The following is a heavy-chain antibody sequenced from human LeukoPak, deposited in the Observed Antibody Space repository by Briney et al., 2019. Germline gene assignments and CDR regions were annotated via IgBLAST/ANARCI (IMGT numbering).Heavy chain of an antibody. J-gene: IGHJ3*02. D-gene: IGHD1-26*01. CDR2: ISAYNGNT. V-gene: IGHV1-18*01. CDR1: GYTFTSYV. Sequence: ASVKVSCKASGYTFTSYVISWVRQAPGQGLEWMGWISAYNGNTNYAQKLQGRVTMTTDTSTSTAYMELRSLRSDDTAVYYCARCAGSYGNDAFDIWGQGTMVTVSS. CDR3: ARCAGSYGNDAFDI.